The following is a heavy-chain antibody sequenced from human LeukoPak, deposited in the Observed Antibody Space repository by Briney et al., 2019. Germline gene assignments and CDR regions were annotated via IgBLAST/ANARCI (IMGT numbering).Heavy chain of an antibody. J-gene: IGHJ3*02. CDR1: GFTVSSNY. CDR3: ARSGYCSGGSCYLDAFDI. D-gene: IGHD2-15*01. Sequence: GGSLRLSCAASGFTVSSNYMSWVRQAPGKGLEWVSVIYSGGSTYYADSVKGRFNISRDNSKNTLYLQMNSLRAEDTAVYYCARSGYCSGGSCYLDAFDIWGQGTMVTVSS. CDR2: IYSGGST. V-gene: IGHV3-53*01.